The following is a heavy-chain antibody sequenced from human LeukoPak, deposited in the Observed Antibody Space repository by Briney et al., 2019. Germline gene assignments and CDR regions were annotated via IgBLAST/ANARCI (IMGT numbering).Heavy chain of an antibody. J-gene: IGHJ4*02. CDR3: ARDRRGYSTYYFDY. CDR1: GFTFSSYA. D-gene: IGHD6-13*01. CDR2: IKQDGSEK. V-gene: IGHV3-7*01. Sequence: AGRSLRLSCAASGFTFSSYAMHWVRQAPGKGLEWVANIKQDGSEKYYVDSVKGRFTISRDNAKNSLYLQMNSLRAEDTAVYYCARDRRGYSTYYFDYWGQGTLVTVSS.